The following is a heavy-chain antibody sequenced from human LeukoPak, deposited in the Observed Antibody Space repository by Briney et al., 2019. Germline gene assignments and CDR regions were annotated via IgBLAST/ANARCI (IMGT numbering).Heavy chain of an antibody. Sequence: SETLSLTCTVSGGSISSYYWSWIRQPPGKGLEWIGYIYYSGSTNYNPSLKSRVTISVDTSKNQFSLKLSSVTAADTAVYYCARGTVVVAATVAFDIWGQGTMVTVSS. CDR2: IYYSGST. CDR1: GGSISSYY. J-gene: IGHJ3*02. V-gene: IGHV4-59*08. D-gene: IGHD2-15*01. CDR3: ARGTVVVAATVAFDI.